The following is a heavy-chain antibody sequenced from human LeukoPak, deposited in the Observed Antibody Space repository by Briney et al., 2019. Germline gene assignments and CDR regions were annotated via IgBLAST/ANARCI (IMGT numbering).Heavy chain of an antibody. CDR1: GYTFTSYD. V-gene: IGHV1-8*01. Sequence: ASVLITCKASGYTFTSYDINWVRQATGQGLEWMGWMNPNSGNTGYAQKFQGRVTMTRNTSISTAYMELSSLRSEDTAVYYCASNYGDYAGGFDYWGQGTLVTVSS. J-gene: IGHJ4*02. D-gene: IGHD4-17*01. CDR3: ASNYGDYAGGFDY. CDR2: MNPNSGNT.